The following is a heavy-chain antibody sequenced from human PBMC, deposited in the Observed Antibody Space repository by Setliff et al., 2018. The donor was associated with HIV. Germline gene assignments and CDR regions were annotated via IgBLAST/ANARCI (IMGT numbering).Heavy chain of an antibody. CDR3: ARDRWFGESDAFDI. J-gene: IGHJ3*02. CDR2: IYHSGRT. Sequence: SETLSLTCAVSGYSISSGYYWGWIRQPPGKGLEWIGTIYHSGRTYSNPSLKSRVTISVDKSKNQFSLRLSSVTAADTAVYYCARDRWFGESDAFDIWGQGTMVTVSS. CDR1: GYSISSGYY. D-gene: IGHD3-10*01. V-gene: IGHV4-38-2*02.